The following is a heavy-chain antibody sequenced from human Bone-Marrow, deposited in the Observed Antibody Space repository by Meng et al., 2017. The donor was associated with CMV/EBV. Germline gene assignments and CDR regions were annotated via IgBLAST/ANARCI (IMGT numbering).Heavy chain of an antibody. Sequence: ASVKVSCKASGYTFTSYGISWVRQAPGQGLEWMGWINPNSGGTNYAQKFQGRVTMTRDTSISTAYMELSRLRSDDTAVYYCARSSDQLLYSEAFDIWGQGTMVTVSS. CDR2: INPNSGGT. CDR3: ARSSDQLLYSEAFDI. CDR1: GYTFTSYG. D-gene: IGHD2-2*02. J-gene: IGHJ3*02. V-gene: IGHV1-2*02.